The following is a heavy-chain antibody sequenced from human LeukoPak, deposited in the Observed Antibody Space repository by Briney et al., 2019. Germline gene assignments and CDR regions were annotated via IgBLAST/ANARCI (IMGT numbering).Heavy chain of an antibody. CDR2: INPNSGGT. D-gene: IGHD3-3*01. V-gene: IGHV1-2*02. Sequence: GASVKVSCKASGYTFTGYYMHWVRQAPGQGLERMGWINPNSGGTNYAQKFQGRVTMTRDTSISTAYMELSRLRSDDTAVYYCARESSLVNVDFWSGYYTRTFDYWGQGTLVTVSS. J-gene: IGHJ4*02. CDR3: ARESSLVNVDFWSGYYTRTFDY. CDR1: GYTFTGYY.